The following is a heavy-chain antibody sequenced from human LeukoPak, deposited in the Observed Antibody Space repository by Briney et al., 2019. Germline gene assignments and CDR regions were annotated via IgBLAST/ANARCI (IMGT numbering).Heavy chain of an antibody. V-gene: IGHV4-59*01. D-gene: IGHD4-17*01. J-gene: IGHJ6*02. Sequence: PSETLSLTCAVYGGSISSYYWSWIRQPPGKGLEWIGYIYYSGSTNYNPSLKSRVTLSVDTSKNQFSLKLSSVTAADTAVYYCARGGSFDGDYAPFGMDVWGQGTTVTVSS. CDR2: IYYSGST. CDR1: GGSISSYY. CDR3: ARGGSFDGDYAPFGMDV.